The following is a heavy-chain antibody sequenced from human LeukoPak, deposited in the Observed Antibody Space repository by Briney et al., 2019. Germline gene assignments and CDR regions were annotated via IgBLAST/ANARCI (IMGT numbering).Heavy chain of an antibody. D-gene: IGHD3-22*01. V-gene: IGHV3-23*01. CDR3: ANQDYYDSSGYYHHAIDY. CDR2: ISGSGGST. J-gene: IGHJ4*02. Sequence: PGGSLRLSCAASGFTFSSYEMNWVRQAPGKGLEWVSAISGSGGSTYYADSVKGRFTISRDNSKNTLYLQMNSLRAEDTAVYYCANQDYYDSSGYYHHAIDYRGQGTLVTVSS. CDR1: GFTFSSYE.